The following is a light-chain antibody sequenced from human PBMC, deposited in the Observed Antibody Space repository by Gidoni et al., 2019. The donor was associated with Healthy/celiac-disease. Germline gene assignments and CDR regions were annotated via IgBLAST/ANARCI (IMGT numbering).Light chain of an antibody. V-gene: IGKV1-39*01. Sequence: DIQMTQSPSSLSASVGDRVTITCRASQSISSYLNGYQQKPGKAPTPLIYAASSLQSGVPSRFSGSGSGTDFTLTISSLQPEDFATYYCQQSYSTPPTFGGGTKVEIK. CDR2: AAS. J-gene: IGKJ4*01. CDR3: QQSYSTPPT. CDR1: QSISSY.